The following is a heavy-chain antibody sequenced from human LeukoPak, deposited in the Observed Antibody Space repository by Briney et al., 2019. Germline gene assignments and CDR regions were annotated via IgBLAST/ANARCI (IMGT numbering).Heavy chain of an antibody. Sequence: SGTLSLTCAVSGGCISSSNWWSWVRQPPGKGLEWIGEIYHSGSTNYNPSLKSRVTISVDKSKNQFSLKLSSVTAADTAVYYCARASLGYYAEGAFDIWGQGTMVTVSS. D-gene: IGHD3-10*01. V-gene: IGHV4-4*02. CDR2: IYHSGST. CDR1: GGCISSSNW. J-gene: IGHJ3*02. CDR3: ARASLGYYAEGAFDI.